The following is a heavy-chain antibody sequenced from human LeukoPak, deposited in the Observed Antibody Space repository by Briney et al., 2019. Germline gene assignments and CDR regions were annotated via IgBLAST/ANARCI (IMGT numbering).Heavy chain of an antibody. J-gene: IGHJ4*02. Sequence: PSETLSLTCTVSGGSISSYYWSWIRQPPGKGLEWIGYRHYSGSFNYSPSLKSRAIISLDTSKNQFSLKLSSVTAADTAVYYCARPGYYDSSGYYYWGQGTLVTVSS. CDR3: ARPGYYDSSGYYY. CDR1: GGSISSYY. D-gene: IGHD3-22*01. CDR2: RHYSGSF. V-gene: IGHV4-59*08.